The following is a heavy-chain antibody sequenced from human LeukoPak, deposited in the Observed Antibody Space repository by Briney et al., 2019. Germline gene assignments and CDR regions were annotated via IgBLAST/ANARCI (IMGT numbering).Heavy chain of an antibody. CDR3: ARGRSGGEPLYYFDY. CDR1: GGTFSSYA. D-gene: IGHD3-16*01. V-gene: IGHV1-69*06. Sequence: GASVKVSCKASGGTFSSYAISWVRHAPGQGLEWMGGIIPIFGTANYAQKFQGRVTITADKSTSTAYMELSSLRSEDTAVYYCARGRSGGEPLYYFDYWGQGTLVTVSS. J-gene: IGHJ4*02. CDR2: IIPIFGTA.